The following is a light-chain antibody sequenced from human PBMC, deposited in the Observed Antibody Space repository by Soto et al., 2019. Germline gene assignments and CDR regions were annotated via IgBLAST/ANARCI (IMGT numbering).Light chain of an antibody. V-gene: IGKV3-11*01. CDR2: DAS. CDR1: QSVSSY. CDR3: QQRSNCPLT. J-gene: IGKJ4*01. Sequence: EIVLTQSPATLPLSPGERATLSCRASQSVSSYLAWYQQKPGQAPRLLIYDASNRATGIPARFSGSGSGTDFTLTISSLEPEDFAVYYCQQRSNCPLTFGGGTKVDI.